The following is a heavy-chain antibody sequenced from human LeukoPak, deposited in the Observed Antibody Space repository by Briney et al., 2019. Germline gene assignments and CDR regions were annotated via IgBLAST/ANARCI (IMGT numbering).Heavy chain of an antibody. Sequence: ASVKVSFKASGGTFSSYAISWVRQAPGQGLEWMGGIIPIFGTANYAQKFQGRVTITADESTSTAYIELSSLRSEDTAVYYCARTSSGYSYGSSNFDYWGQGTLVTVSS. CDR3: ARTSSGYSYGSSNFDY. J-gene: IGHJ4*02. CDR2: IIPIFGTA. D-gene: IGHD5-18*01. V-gene: IGHV1-69*13. CDR1: GGTFSSYA.